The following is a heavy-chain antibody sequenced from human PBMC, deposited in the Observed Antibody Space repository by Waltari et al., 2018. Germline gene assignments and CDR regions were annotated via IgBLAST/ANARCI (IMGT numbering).Heavy chain of an antibody. Sequence: QVQLQESGPGLAKPSETLSLTCTVSGGSISSYYWSWIRQPPGKGLEWIGYIYYSGGTNYNASSKSRVTISVDTSKNQFALKLSSVTAADTAVYYCARDGYLTCGFRVVDYWGQGTLVTVSS. CDR3: ARDGYLTCGFRVVDY. J-gene: IGHJ4*02. D-gene: IGHD1-1*01. CDR2: IYYSGGT. CDR1: GGSISSYY. V-gene: IGHV4-59*01.